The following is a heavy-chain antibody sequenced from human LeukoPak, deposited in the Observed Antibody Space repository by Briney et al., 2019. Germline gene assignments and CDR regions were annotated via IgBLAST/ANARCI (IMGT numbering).Heavy chain of an antibody. V-gene: IGHV4-34*01. D-gene: IGHD2-15*01. CDR3: ARRYRLGYCSGGSCYYYYYMHV. J-gene: IGHJ6*03. CDR1: GGSFSGYY. CDR2: INHSGSN. Sequence: PPQTLSLTSAVYGGSFSGYYWSWVRQPPGKGREWDGEINHSGSNNYNTSLRRRVPISVETSKNQFSLKLSSVTAADTAVYYCARRYRLGYCSGGSCYYYYYMHVWGKGTTVTISS.